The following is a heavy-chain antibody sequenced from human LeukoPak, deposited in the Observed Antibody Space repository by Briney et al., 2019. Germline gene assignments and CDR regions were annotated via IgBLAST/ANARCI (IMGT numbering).Heavy chain of an antibody. CDR1: GFTFDDYT. Sequence: GGSLRLSCAASGFTFDDYTIHWVRQVPGKGLEWVSLISGDGGSTYYADSVKGRFTISRDNAKNSLYLQMNSLRAEDMALYYCAKDVYSGWSVHSCDYWGQGTLVTVSS. V-gene: IGHV3-43*01. CDR3: AKDVYSGWSVHSCDY. J-gene: IGHJ4*02. CDR2: ISGDGGST. D-gene: IGHD6-19*01.